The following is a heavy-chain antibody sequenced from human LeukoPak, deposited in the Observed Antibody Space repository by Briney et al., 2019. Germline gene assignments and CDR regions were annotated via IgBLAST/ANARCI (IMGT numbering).Heavy chain of an antibody. V-gene: IGHV4-59*01. J-gene: IGHJ3*02. Sequence: SETLSLTCTVSGGSISSYYWSWIRQPPGKGLEWIGYIYYSGSTNYNPSLKSRVTISVDTSKNQFSLKLSSVTAADTAIYYCARGYIAASGRDAFDIWGQGTMVTVSS. CDR3: ARGYIAASGRDAFDI. D-gene: IGHD6-13*01. CDR2: IYYSGST. CDR1: GGSISSYY.